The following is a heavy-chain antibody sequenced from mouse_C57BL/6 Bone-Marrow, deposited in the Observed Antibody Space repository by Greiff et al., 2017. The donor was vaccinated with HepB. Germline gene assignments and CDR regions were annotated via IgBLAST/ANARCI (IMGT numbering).Heavy chain of an antibody. D-gene: IGHD2-2*01. CDR3: ARQGYDGRFAY. Sequence: QVQLKQPGAELVRPGTSVKLSCKASGYTFTSYWMHWVKQRPGQGLEWIGVIDPSDSYTNYNQKFKGKATLTVDTSSSTAYMQLSSLTSEDSAVYYCARQGYDGRFAYWGQGTLVTVSA. CDR1: GYTFTSYW. V-gene: IGHV1-59*01. J-gene: IGHJ3*01. CDR2: IDPSDSYT.